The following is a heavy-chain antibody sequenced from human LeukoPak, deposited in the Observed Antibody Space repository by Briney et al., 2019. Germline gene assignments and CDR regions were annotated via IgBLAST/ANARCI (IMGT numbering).Heavy chain of an antibody. J-gene: IGHJ4*02. D-gene: IGHD3-22*01. CDR1: GYTFTSYG. CDR2: ISAYNGNT. V-gene: IGHV1-18*01. CDR3: ARGQFYDYYDSSGYYYPFDY. Sequence: ASVKVSCKASGYTFTSYGISWVRQAPGQGLERMGWISAYNGNTNYAQKLQGRVTMTTDTSTSTAYMELSSLRSEDTAVYYCARGQFYDYYDSSGYYYPFDYWGQGTLVTVSS.